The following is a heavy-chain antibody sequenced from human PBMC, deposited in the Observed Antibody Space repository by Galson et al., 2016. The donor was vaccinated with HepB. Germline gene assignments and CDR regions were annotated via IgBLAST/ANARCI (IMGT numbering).Heavy chain of an antibody. V-gene: IGHV3-23*01. CDR3: SIPRSTQRHFDD. D-gene: IGHD6-13*01. CDR2: ISTDGGNT. Sequence: SLRLSCAASGVTFSNYAMTWVRQAPGKGLEWVSTISTDGGNTYFADSVKGRFTISSDNSKNTLFLQMTTLRAENTAVYSCSIPRSTQRHFDDWGQGTLVIVSS. J-gene: IGHJ4*02. CDR1: GVTFSNYA.